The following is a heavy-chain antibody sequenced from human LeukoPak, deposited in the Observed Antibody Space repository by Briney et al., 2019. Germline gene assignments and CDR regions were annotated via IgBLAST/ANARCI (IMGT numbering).Heavy chain of an antibody. V-gene: IGHV3-23*01. Sequence: PGGSLRLSCAASGFTLSSYAMSWVRQAPGKGLEWVSIISASGGSTHYAHCVKGRCTISRDNSKNTVYLRMNSPRDEDKVVYYCAKVMKGSERLTMVRGVIIKTAGLYYMDVWGKGTTVTVS. CDR2: ISASGGST. D-gene: IGHD3-10*01. CDR1: GFTLSSYA. J-gene: IGHJ6*03. CDR3: AKVMKGSERLTMVRGVIIKTAGLYYMDV.